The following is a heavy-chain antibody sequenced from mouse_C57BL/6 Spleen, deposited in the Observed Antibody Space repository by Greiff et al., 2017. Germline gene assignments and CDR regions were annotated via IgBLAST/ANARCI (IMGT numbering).Heavy chain of an antibody. J-gene: IGHJ4*01. Sequence: QVQLQQSGAELVRPGASVTLSCKASGYTFTDYEMHWVKQTPVHGLEWIGAIDPETGGTAYNQKFKGKAILTADKSSSTAYMELRSLTSEDSAVYYCTRFDYSRYYYAMDYWGQGTSVTVSS. CDR1: GYTFTDYE. CDR2: IDPETGGT. D-gene: IGHD2-12*01. V-gene: IGHV1-15*01. CDR3: TRFDYSRYYYAMDY.